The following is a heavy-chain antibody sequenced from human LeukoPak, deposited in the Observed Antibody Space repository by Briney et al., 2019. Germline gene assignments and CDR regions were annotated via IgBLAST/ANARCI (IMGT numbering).Heavy chain of an antibody. CDR3: GRGGKVEQLVLAR. CDR1: GFTFSSYW. CDR2: INSDGGST. Sequence: GGSLRLSCAASGFTFSSYWTHWVRQAPGKGLVWVSHINSDGGSTRYADSVKGRFTISRDNAKNTLYLQMNSLRAEDTAVYYCGRGGKVEQLVLARWGQGSLVTVSS. D-gene: IGHD6-13*01. J-gene: IGHJ4*02. V-gene: IGHV3-74*01.